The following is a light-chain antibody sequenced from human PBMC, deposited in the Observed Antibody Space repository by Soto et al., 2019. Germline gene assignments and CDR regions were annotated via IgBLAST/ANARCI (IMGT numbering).Light chain of an antibody. CDR2: DAA. V-gene: IGKV3-11*01. J-gene: IGKJ1*01. Sequence: IVFTQLPFTLPLSQGERATLSCRASQSVSSYLAWYQQKPGQAPRLLIYDAANRATGIPARIGGSGSGTDFTLTIGSLEPEDFAVYYCQQRSSWPWTFGQGTKVDIK. CDR3: QQRSSWPWT. CDR1: QSVSSY.